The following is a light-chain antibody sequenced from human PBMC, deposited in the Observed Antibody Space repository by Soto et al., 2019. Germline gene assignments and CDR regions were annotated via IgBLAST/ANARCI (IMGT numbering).Light chain of an antibody. CDR3: QQYGSSPFT. CDR2: GAS. J-gene: IGKJ3*01. Sequence: EIVLTQSPGTLSLSPGERVTLSCRASQSVSSNYLAWYQQKPGQAPRLLIYGASSRATGIPDRFSGSGSGTDFTLTISGLEPEDFAVYYCQQYGSSPFTFGPGTKVDIK. V-gene: IGKV3-20*01. CDR1: QSVSSNY.